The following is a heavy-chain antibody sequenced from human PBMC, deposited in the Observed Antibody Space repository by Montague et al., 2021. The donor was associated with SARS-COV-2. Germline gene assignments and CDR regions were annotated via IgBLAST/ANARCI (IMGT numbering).Heavy chain of an antibody. D-gene: IGHD3-10*01. CDR3: ARDERTFGESI. CDR2: IFYSGNT. CDR1: GASITNYY. J-gene: IGHJ3*02. Sequence: SETLSLTCTVSGASITNYYWSWIRQPPGKGLEWIGYIFYSGNTNYNPSLESRVTISVDTSKNQVSLKLTSVTAADTAVYYCARDERTFGESIWGQGTMVTVSS. V-gene: IGHV4-59*01.